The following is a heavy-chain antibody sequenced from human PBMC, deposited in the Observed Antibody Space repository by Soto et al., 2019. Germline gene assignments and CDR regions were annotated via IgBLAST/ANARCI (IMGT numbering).Heavy chain of an antibody. D-gene: IGHD2-21*02. CDR1: GFSFRSHW. J-gene: IGHJ3*01. Sequence: DVQLVESGGGSAQPGGSLTLSCAASGFSFRSHWMHWVRQAPGRGLMWVSRINSDGSDTMYADSVKGRFTISRDNAKNTVSMQMNGLRAEETGLYYCTSSGAHSAINAFDFWGKGAMVTVSS. CDR3: TSSGAHSAINAFDF. V-gene: IGHV3-74*03. CDR2: INSDGSDT.